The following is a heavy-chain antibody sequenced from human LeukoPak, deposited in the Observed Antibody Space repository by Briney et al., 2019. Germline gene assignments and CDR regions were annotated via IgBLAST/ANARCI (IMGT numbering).Heavy chain of an antibody. Sequence: SETLSLTCTVSGGSISSYYWSRIRQPPGKGLEWIGYIYYSGSTNYNPSLKSRVTISVDTSKNQFSLKLSSVTAADTAVYYCARGGVVPAATDFDYWGQGTLVTVSS. J-gene: IGHJ4*02. CDR3: ARGGVVPAATDFDY. CDR2: IYYSGST. CDR1: GGSISSYY. D-gene: IGHD2-2*01. V-gene: IGHV4-59*01.